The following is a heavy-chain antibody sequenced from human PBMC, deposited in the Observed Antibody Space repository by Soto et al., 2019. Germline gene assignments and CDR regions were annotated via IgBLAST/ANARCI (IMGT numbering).Heavy chain of an antibody. CDR1: GFTFSNAW. V-gene: IGHV3-15*07. J-gene: IGHJ4*02. CDR3: TSMVRGVPSDY. D-gene: IGHD3-10*01. CDR2: IKSKTDGGTT. Sequence: GGSLRLSCAASGFTFSNAWMNWVRQAPGKGLEWVGRIKSKTDGGTTDYTAPVKGRFTISRDDSKNTLYLQMNSLKAEDTAVYYCTSMVRGVPSDYWGQGTLVTVSS.